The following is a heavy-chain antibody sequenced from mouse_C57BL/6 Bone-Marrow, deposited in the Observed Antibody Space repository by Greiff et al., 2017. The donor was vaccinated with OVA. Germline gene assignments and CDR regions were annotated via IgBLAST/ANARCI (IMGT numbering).Heavy chain of an antibody. Sequence: EVMLVESGGDLVKPGGSLKLSCAASGFTFSSYGMSWVRQTPDKRLEWVATISSGGSYTYYPDSVKGRFTISRDNAKNTLYLQMSSLKSEDTAMYYCARGAFRGDWGTGTTVTVSS. V-gene: IGHV5-6*02. CDR3: ARGAFRGD. J-gene: IGHJ1*03. CDR1: GFTFSSYG. CDR2: ISSGGSYT. D-gene: IGHD3-3*01.